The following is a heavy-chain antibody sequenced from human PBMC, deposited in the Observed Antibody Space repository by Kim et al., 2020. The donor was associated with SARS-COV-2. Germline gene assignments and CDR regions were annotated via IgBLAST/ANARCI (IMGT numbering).Heavy chain of an antibody. J-gene: IGHJ4*02. Sequence: GGSLRLSCAASGFNFREYWMRWVRQSPGKGLEWVADLNEDGSEKFYMDSVRGRFTISSDNAKNSLFLQMNSLRAAVAALYFCARGGSYSFEYLGQGSLVT. CDR3: ARGGSYSFEY. V-gene: IGHV3-7*01. D-gene: IGHD5-12*01. CDR2: LNEDGSEK. CDR1: GFNFREYW.